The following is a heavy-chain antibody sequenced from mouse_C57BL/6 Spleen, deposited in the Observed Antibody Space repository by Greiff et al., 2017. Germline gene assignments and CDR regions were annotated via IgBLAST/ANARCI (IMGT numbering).Heavy chain of an antibody. CDR3: TREEKTGTFAY. V-gene: IGHV1-15*01. Sequence: QVQLQQSGAELVRPGASVTLSCKASGYTFTDCEMHWVKQTPVHGLEWIGAIDPETGGTAYKQKFKGKAILTADKSSSTAYMELRSLTSEDSAVYYCTREEKTGTFAYWGQGTLVTVSA. J-gene: IGHJ3*01. CDR2: IDPETGGT. CDR1: GYTFTDCE. D-gene: IGHD4-1*01.